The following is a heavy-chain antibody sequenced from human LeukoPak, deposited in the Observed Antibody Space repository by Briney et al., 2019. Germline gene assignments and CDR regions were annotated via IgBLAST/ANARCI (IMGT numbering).Heavy chain of an antibody. CDR1: GGSISSYY. J-gene: IGHJ5*02. V-gene: IGHV4-4*09. CDR3: ARLKVWFDP. CDR2: IYTSGST. Sequence: SETLSLTCTGSGGSISSYYWSWIRQPPGKGLEWIGYIYTSGSTNYNPSLKSRVTISVDTSKDQFSLKLSSVTAADTAVYYCARLKVWFDPWGQGTLVTVSS.